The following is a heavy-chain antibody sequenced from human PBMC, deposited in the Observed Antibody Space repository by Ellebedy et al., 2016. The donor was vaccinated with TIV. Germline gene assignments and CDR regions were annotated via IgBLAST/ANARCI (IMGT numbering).Heavy chain of an antibody. CDR3: ARDYYDILPGHEGAYQEIYFFDS. Sequence: ASVKVSCKASGYTFTSYAISWVRQAPGQGLEWMGWINPNSGGTNYAQKFQGRVTMTRDTSLSTAYMELRSLRSDDTAVYYCARDYYDILPGHEGAYQEIYFFDSWGQGTLVTVSS. J-gene: IGHJ4*02. D-gene: IGHD3-9*01. V-gene: IGHV1-2*02. CDR1: GYTFTSYA. CDR2: INPNSGGT.